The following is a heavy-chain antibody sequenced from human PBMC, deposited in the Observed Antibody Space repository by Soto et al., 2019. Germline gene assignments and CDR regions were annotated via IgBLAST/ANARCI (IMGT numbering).Heavy chain of an antibody. D-gene: IGHD3-10*01. CDR2: IYYSGST. CDR1: GGSISSGGYY. Sequence: QVQLQESGPGLVKPSQTLSLTCTVSGGSISSGGYYWSWIRQHPGKGLEWIGYIYYSGSTYYNPSLKSRVTISVDTSKNQFSLKLSSVTAANTAVYYCARGVTLVRGVIHTPYFDYWGQGALVTVSS. V-gene: IGHV4-31*03. CDR3: ARGVTLVRGVIHTPYFDY. J-gene: IGHJ4*02.